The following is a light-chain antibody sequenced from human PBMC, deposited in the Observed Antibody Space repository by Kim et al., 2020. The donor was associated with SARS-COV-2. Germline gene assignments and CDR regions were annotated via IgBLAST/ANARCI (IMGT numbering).Light chain of an antibody. CDR2: GAS. Sequence: EIVLTQSPATLSLSPGERATLSCRASQSVTTYLAWYQQKPGQAPRLLIYGASTRATGIPARFSGSGSGTEFTLTISSLQSEDFAVYYWQQDNSRPSLTFGGGTKVDIK. V-gene: IGKV3-15*01. CDR1: QSVTTY. J-gene: IGKJ4*01. CDR3: QQDNSRPSLT.